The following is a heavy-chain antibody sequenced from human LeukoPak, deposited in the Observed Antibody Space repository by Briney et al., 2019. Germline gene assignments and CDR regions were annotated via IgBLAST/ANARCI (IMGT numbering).Heavy chain of an antibody. V-gene: IGHV3-30*02. CDR1: GFSFSSYW. Sequence: GGSLRLSCAASGFSFSSYWMHWVRQAPGKGLEWVAFIRYDGSNKYYADSVKGRFTISRDNSKNTLYLQMNSLRAEDTAVYYCAKDRGYSGYDLDYWGQGTLVTVSS. J-gene: IGHJ4*02. CDR2: IRYDGSNK. CDR3: AKDRGYSGYDLDY. D-gene: IGHD5-12*01.